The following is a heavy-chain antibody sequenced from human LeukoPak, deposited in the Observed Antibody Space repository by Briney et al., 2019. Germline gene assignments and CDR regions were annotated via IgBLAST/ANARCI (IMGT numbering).Heavy chain of an antibody. CDR3: ARHGYQGQQLAKIPYLDY. CDR2: IYSGGST. J-gene: IGHJ4*02. V-gene: IGHV3-53*01. D-gene: IGHD6-13*01. CDR1: GFTVSSNY. Sequence: GGSLRLSCAASGFTVSSNYMSWVRQAPGKGLEWVSIIYSGGSTDYADSVKGRFTISRDNSKNTLYLQMNSLRAEDTAVYYCARHGYQGQQLAKIPYLDYWGQGTLVTVSS.